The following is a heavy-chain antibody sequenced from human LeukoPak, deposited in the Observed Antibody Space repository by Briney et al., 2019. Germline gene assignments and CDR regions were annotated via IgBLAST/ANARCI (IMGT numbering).Heavy chain of an antibody. CDR1: GFTFSSYE. CDR3: ARHHYDFWSGYPLCSYMDV. V-gene: IGHV3-48*03. Sequence: GGSLRLSCAASGFTFSSYEMNRVRQAPGKGLEWVSYISSSGSTIYYADSVKGRFTISRDNAKNSLYLQMNSLRAEDTAVYYCARHHYDFWSGYPLCSYMDVWGKGTTVTVSS. CDR2: ISSSGSTI. D-gene: IGHD3-3*01. J-gene: IGHJ6*03.